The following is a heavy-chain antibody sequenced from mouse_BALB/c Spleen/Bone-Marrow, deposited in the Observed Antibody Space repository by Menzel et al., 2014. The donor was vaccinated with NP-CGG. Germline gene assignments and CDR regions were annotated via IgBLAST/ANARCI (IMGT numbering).Heavy chain of an antibody. CDR3: ARWDGNYYAMDY. V-gene: IGHV1-18*01. CDR1: GYTFTDYN. CDR2: INPNNGGT. Sequence: EVKLVESGPELVKPGASVKIPCKASGYTFTDYNMDWVKQSHGKSLEWIGGINPNNGGTIYNQKFKGKATLTVDKSSSTAYMELRSLTSEDTAVYYCARWDGNYYAMDYWGQGTSVTVSS. D-gene: IGHD2-1*01. J-gene: IGHJ4*01.